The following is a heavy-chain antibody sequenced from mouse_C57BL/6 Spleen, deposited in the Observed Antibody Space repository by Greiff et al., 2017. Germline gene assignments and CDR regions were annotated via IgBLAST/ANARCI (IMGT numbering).Heavy chain of an antibody. CDR3: ARSTTVVAKAMDY. CDR2: INPSNGGT. D-gene: IGHD1-1*01. V-gene: IGHV1-53*01. CDR1: GYTFTSYW. J-gene: IGHJ4*01. Sequence: VQLQQPGTELVKPGASVKLSCKASGYTFTSYWMHWVKQRPGQGLEWIGNINPSNGGTNYNEKFKSKATLTVDKSSSTAYMQLGSLTSEYSAVYYCARSTTVVAKAMDYWGQGTSVTVSS.